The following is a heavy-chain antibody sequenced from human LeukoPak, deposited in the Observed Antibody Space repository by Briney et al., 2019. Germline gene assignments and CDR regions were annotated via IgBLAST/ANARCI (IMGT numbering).Heavy chain of an antibody. CDR3: ATPQVATVKPEYYFDY. D-gene: IGHD5-12*01. CDR1: GYTLTELS. V-gene: IGHV1-24*01. J-gene: IGHJ4*02. Sequence: ASVKVSCKVSGYTLTELSMHWVRQAPGKGLEWMGGFDPEDGETIYAQKFQGRVTMTEDTSTDTAYMELSSLRSEDTAVYYCATPQVATVKPEYYFDYWGREPWSPSPQ. CDR2: FDPEDGET.